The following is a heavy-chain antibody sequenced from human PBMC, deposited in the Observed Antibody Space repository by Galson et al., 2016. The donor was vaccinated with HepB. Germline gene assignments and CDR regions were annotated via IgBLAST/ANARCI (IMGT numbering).Heavy chain of an antibody. D-gene: IGHD2-2*01. CDR2: ISFDGRIK. CDR3: ARDERYCSSTTCNAPAKFSFAS. Sequence: SLRLSCAASGFTFSTYSMHWVRQAPGKGLEWVTVISFDGRIKFYTDSVKGRFTISRDNSRNTLYLQMNSLRGEDTAVYYCARDERYCSSTTCNAPAKFSFASWGQGTPVTVSS. CDR1: GFTFSTYS. J-gene: IGHJ4*02. V-gene: IGHV3-30*04.